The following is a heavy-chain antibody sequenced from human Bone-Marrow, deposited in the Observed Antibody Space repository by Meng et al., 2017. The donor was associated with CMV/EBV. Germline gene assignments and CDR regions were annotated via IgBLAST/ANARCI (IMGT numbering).Heavy chain of an antibody. CDR2: ICDGGNT. D-gene: IGHD3-16*01. CDR1: GFTVNIAH. J-gene: IGHJ4*02. CDR3: AVGHDSRKVAY. Sequence: GGSLRLSCVISGFTVNIAHMNWVRQAPGKGLEWVSVICDGGNTHYADFAKGRFIISRDSSTNTLYLQMNSLRADDTALYYCAVGHDSRKVAYWGQGKLVTVYS. V-gene: IGHV3-53*01.